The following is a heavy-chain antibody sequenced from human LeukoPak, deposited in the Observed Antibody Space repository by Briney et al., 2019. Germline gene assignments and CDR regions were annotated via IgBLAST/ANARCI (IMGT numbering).Heavy chain of an antibody. Sequence: GGSLRLSCAASGFTFSSYGMHWVRQAPGKGLEWVAFIRYDGSNKYYADSVKGRFTISRDNSKNTLYLQMNSLRAEDTAVYYCAKDLRYYDRSGPYECFDYWGQGTLVTVSS. D-gene: IGHD3-22*01. J-gene: IGHJ4*02. CDR2: IRYDGSNK. CDR1: GFTFSSYG. V-gene: IGHV3-30*02. CDR3: AKDLRYYDRSGPYECFDY.